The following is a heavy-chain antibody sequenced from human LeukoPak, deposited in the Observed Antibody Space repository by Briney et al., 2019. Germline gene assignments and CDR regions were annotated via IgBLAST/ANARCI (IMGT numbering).Heavy chain of an antibody. CDR2: ISSSGSNI. CDR3: ARDPGCGGDCRGGPFDY. D-gene: IGHD2-21*02. J-gene: IGHJ4*02. Sequence: GGSLRLSCAASGFTFSSYEMTWVRQAPGKGLEWVSYISSSGSNIYYADSVKGRFTISRDNAKNSLYLQMNSLRAEDTAVYYCARDPGCGGDCRGGPFDYWGQGTLVTVSS. V-gene: IGHV3-48*03. CDR1: GFTFSSYE.